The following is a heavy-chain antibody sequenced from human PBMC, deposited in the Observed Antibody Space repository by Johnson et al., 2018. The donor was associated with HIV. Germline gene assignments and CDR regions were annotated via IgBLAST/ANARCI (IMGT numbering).Heavy chain of an antibody. CDR2: ISYDGSNK. J-gene: IGHJ3*02. CDR3: AKDERIVGAKRWAVAFDI. Sequence: QVQLVESGGGVVQPGRSLRLSCAASGFTFSSYAMHWVRQAPGKGLEWVAVISYDGSNKYYADSVKGRFTISRDNSKNTLYLQMNSLRAEDTAVYYCAKDERIVGAKRWAVAFDIWGQGTMVTVSS. CDR1: GFTFSSYA. D-gene: IGHD1-26*01. V-gene: IGHV3-30*04.